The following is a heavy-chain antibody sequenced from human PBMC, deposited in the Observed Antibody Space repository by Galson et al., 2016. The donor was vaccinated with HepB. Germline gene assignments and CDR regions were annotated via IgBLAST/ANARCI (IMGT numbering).Heavy chain of an antibody. J-gene: IGHJ6*04. CDR1: GYIFTSYY. V-gene: IGHV1-46*01. CDR2: MNPSSGST. Sequence: SVKVSCKASGYIFTSYYIHWVRQAPGQGLEWMGMMNPSSGSTDYAQKFQGRVTMTTDTSTNTAYMQLRSLKFDDTAVYYCAEDLGVVMLPGYAPRYTYYYSGMDVWGEGTTVTVSS. CDR3: AEDLGVVMLPGYAPRYTYYYSGMDV. D-gene: IGHD3-16*02.